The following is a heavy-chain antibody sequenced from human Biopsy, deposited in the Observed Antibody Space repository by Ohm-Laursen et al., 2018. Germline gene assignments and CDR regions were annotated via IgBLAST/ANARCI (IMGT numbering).Heavy chain of an antibody. V-gene: IGHV1-69*06. J-gene: IGHJ4*01. CDR1: RVAFSSYA. D-gene: IGHD1-14*01. Sequence: SSVKVSCKSSRVAFSSYAVSWVRQAPGQGLEWMGGIIPMFGTTNYAQKFQGRLSITADKSTTAAYLELSGLRSEDTAVYYCASHVTYNFNGGLDYWGHGTLVTVSS. CDR2: IIPMFGTT. CDR3: ASHVTYNFNGGLDY.